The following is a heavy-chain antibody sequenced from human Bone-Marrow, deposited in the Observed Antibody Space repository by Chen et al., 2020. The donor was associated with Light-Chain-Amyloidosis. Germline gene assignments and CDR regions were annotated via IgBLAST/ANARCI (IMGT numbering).Heavy chain of an antibody. Sequence: WVRQAPGKWLEWVSTISGSGGSRYYGDSVKGRLTISRDNSKNALFLQMNSLRAEDTAVYYCAKDISYDDILPGYPADAFDIWGQGTMVTVSS. CDR2: ISGSGGSR. D-gene: IGHD3-9*01. CDR3: AKDISYDDILPGYPADAFDI. V-gene: IGHV3-23*01. J-gene: IGHJ3*02.